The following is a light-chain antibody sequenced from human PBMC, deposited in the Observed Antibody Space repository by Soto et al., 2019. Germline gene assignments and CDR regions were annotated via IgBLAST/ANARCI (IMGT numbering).Light chain of an antibody. Sequence: QSVLTQPRSVSGSPGQSVTISCTGTNSDVVGYNSVSWYQQHPGKAPKLMIYGVSKRPSGVPDRFSGSKSGNTASLTISGLQAEDEADYYCCSYTSSSLYVFGTGTKLTVL. CDR3: CSYTSSSLYV. J-gene: IGLJ1*01. V-gene: IGLV2-11*01. CDR2: GVS. CDR1: NSDVVGYNS.